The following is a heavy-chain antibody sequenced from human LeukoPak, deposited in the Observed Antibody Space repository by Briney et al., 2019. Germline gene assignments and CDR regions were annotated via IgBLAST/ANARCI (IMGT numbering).Heavy chain of an antibody. J-gene: IGHJ6*03. CDR1: GGTFSSYA. D-gene: IGHD2-2*01. Sequence: SVKASCKASGGTFSSYAISWVRQAPGQGLEWMGGIIPIFGTANYAQKFQGRVTITTDESTSTAYMELSSLRSEDTAVYYCARSPSPKYGIVVVPAAMGLPLYYYYMDVWGKGTTVTVSS. CDR2: IIPIFGTA. V-gene: IGHV1-69*05. CDR3: ARSPSPKYGIVVVPAAMGLPLYYYYMDV.